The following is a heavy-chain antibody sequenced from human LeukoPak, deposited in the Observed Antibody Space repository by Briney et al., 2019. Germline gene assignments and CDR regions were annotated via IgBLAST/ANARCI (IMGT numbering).Heavy chain of an antibody. CDR3: AKSYNGYESKPDY. D-gene: IGHD5-12*01. Sequence: ASVKVFCKASGYTFPSYFMHWVRQAPGQGLEWMGIINPTGGSTTYAQKFQGRVTMTRDTSTSTVYMELSSLRSDDTAVYYCAKSYNGYESKPDYWGQGTLVTVSS. CDR1: GYTFPSYF. CDR2: INPTGGST. V-gene: IGHV1-46*01. J-gene: IGHJ4*02.